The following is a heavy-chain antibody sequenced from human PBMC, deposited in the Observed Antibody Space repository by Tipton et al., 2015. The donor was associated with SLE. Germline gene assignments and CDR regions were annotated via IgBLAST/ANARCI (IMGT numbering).Heavy chain of an antibody. J-gene: IGHJ2*01. Sequence: TLSLARTVSGYSIRSGYYWGWIRQPPGKGLEWIGSIYHSGSTYYNPSLKSRVTISVDTSKNQFSLKLSSVTAADTAVYYCARSGHIVVVVLGYFDVWGRGTLVTVSS. CDR3: ARSGHIVVVVLGYFDV. D-gene: IGHD2-21*01. CDR2: IYHSGST. CDR1: GYSIRSGYY. V-gene: IGHV4-38-2*02.